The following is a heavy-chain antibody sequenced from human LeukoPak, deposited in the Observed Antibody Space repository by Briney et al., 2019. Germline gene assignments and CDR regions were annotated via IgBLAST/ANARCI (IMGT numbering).Heavy chain of an antibody. CDR3: ARARVATFDY. Sequence: PSQTLSLTCTVSGDSISSGSYYWSWIRQPAGKGLEWIGRIYTSGSTNYNPSLKSRVTISVDTSKNQFSLKLSSVTAADTAVYYCARARVATFDYWGQGTLVTVSS. V-gene: IGHV4-61*02. CDR2: IYTSGST. J-gene: IGHJ4*02. CDR1: GDSISSGSYY. D-gene: IGHD5-24*01.